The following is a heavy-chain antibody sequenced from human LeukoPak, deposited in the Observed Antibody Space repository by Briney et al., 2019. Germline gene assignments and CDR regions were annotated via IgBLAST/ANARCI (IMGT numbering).Heavy chain of an antibody. CDR2: ISASGSVI. CDR3: ARDGTSYSYASSNYYPFYFDS. J-gene: IGHJ4*02. V-gene: IGHV3-48*03. D-gene: IGHD3-22*01. Sequence: PGGSLRLSCAVSGFTFSSYDMHWVRLAPGKELEGVAYISASGSVIDYADYVRGRFTISRDNAKNSLYMQMNSLRAEDTAVYYCARDGTSYSYASSNYYPFYFDSWGQGTLVTASS. CDR1: GFTFSSYD.